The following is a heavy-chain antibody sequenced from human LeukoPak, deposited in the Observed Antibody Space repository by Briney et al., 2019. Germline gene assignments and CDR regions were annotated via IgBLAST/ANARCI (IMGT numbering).Heavy chain of an antibody. D-gene: IGHD4-17*01. CDR1: GFTFSSYA. CDR3: AKEDTVTTAFDY. J-gene: IGHJ4*02. CDR2: ISYDGTNK. V-gene: IGHV3-30*18. Sequence: GGSLRLSCAASGFTFSSYAIHWVRQAPGKGLEWVAVISYDGTNKYYADSVKGRFTISRDNSKNTLYLQMNSLRAEDTAVYYCAKEDTVTTAFDYGGQGTLVTVSS.